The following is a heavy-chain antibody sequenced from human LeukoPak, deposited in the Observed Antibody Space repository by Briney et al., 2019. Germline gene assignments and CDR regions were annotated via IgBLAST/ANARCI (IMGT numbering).Heavy chain of an antibody. J-gene: IGHJ5*02. CDR3: ARGQHWNYGLDP. Sequence: PSETLSLTCAVYGGSFSGYYWSWIRQPPGKGLEWIGEINHSGSTNYNPSLKSRVTISVDTSKNQFSLELSSVTAADTAVYYCARGQHWNYGLDPWGQGTLVTVSS. CDR2: INHSGST. CDR1: GGSFSGYY. D-gene: IGHD1-7*01. V-gene: IGHV4-34*01.